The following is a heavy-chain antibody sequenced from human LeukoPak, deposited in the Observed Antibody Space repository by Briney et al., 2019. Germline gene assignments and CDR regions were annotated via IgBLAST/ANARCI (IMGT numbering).Heavy chain of an antibody. CDR3: AREHRSSKYFDS. V-gene: IGHV4-39*02. J-gene: IGHJ4*02. D-gene: IGHD6-6*01. CDR1: GGSIAVNHYY. CDR2: GLYTGNT. Sequence: SETLSLTCSVSGGSIAVNHYYWSWISQPPGKGLEWIGSGLYTGNTYSNPSLRSRVTISVDTSKNEFSLKMNSVTAADTAVYYCAREHRSSKYFDSWGQGALMIVSS.